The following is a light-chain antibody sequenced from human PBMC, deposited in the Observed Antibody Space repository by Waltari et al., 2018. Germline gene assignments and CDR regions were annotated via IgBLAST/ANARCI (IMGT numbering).Light chain of an antibody. CDR2: GAS. J-gene: IGKJ1*01. CDR3: QQYNKWPRT. V-gene: IGKV3-15*01. Sequence: EIVMTQSPVTLSVSPGERATLSCRASQSVGSNLAWYQQKPGQAPSLLIYGASTRANGIPGRCSGSGSGTEVTLTLSSLQSEDFAVYYCQQYNKWPRTFGQGTKVEIK. CDR1: QSVGSN.